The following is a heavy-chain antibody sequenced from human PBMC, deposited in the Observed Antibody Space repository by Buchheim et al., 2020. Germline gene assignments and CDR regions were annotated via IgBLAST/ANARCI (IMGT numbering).Heavy chain of an antibody. CDR2: INHSGST. CDR3: ARGARGHIAVAAQRYFQH. J-gene: IGHJ1*01. Sequence: QVQLQQWGAGLLKPSETLSLTCAVYGGSFSGYYWSWIRQPPGKGLEWIGEINHSGSTNYNPSLKSRVTISLDTSKNQFSLKLRSVTAADTAVYYCARGARGHIAVAAQRYFQHWGQGT. CDR1: GGSFSGYY. V-gene: IGHV4-34*01. D-gene: IGHD6-19*01.